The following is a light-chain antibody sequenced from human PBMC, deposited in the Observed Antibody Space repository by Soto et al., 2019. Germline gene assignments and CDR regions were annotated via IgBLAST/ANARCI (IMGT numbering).Light chain of an antibody. CDR3: QQYNDWPLT. V-gene: IGKV3-15*01. Sequence: EIIMTQSPAALSMSPGERATVSCMASQSINNKLVWYQQKPGQPPRLLIYGASTRAPDISVKFSGGGSGTEFALTISSLQSDDFAVYYCQQYNDWPLTFGGGTKVDIK. CDR2: GAS. J-gene: IGKJ4*01. CDR1: QSINNK.